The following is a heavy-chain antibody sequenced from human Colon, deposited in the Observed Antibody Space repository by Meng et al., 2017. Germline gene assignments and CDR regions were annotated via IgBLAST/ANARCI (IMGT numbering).Heavy chain of an antibody. Sequence: SVKVSCKASGGTFSSYAISWVRQAPGQGLEWMGGITPVFGAAIYAPKFQGRVTITADESTSTAYMELSSLRSEDTAVYYCARVDYDSSGYFSSYFHGLDVWAHGTTVTVSS. D-gene: IGHD3-22*01. V-gene: IGHV1-69*13. CDR2: ITPVFGAA. CDR1: GGTFSSYA. J-gene: IGHJ6*02. CDR3: ARVDYDSSGYFSSYFHGLDV.